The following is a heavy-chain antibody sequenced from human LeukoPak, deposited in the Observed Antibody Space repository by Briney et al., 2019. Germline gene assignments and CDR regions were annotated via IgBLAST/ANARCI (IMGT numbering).Heavy chain of an antibody. D-gene: IGHD3-10*01. Sequence: MPPETLSLTCTVSGGSISSYYWSWIRQPPGKGLEWIGYIYYSGSTNYNPSLKSRVTISVDTSKNQFSLKLSSVTAADTAVYYCARYRYGSGSYYKSYGMDVWGKGTTVTVSS. CDR1: GGSISSYY. CDR2: IYYSGST. J-gene: IGHJ6*04. V-gene: IGHV4-59*01. CDR3: ARYRYGSGSYYKSYGMDV.